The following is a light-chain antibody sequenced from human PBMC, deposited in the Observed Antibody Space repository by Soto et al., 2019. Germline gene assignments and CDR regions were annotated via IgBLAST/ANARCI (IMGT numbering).Light chain of an antibody. CDR2: QAS. CDR3: QQYNTYPFT. J-gene: IGKJ2*01. V-gene: IGKV1-5*03. CDR1: LSISSY. Sequence: DIQMTQSPTFLSESVGDRVTITCRASLSISSYLAWYHQKPGQAPKLLIYQASTLENGVPSRISGSGSGTEFTLTISSLQPDDFATYHCQQYNTYPFTFGQGTKLEI.